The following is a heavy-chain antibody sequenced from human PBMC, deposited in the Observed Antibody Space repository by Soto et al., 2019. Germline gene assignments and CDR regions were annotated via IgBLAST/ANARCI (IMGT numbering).Heavy chain of an antibody. Sequence: GKGLEWVSSISSSSSYIYYADSVKGRFTISRDNAKNSLYLQMNSLRAEDTAVYYCAREHTANWGFYYYYYGMAVWGQGTTALVSS. CDR3: AREHTANWGFYYYYYGMAV. V-gene: IGHV3-21*01. J-gene: IGHJ6*02. D-gene: IGHD7-27*01. CDR2: ISSSSSYI.